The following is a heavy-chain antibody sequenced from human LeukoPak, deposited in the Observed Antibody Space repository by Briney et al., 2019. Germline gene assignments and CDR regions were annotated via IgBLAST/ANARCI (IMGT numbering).Heavy chain of an antibody. D-gene: IGHD4-11*01. V-gene: IGHV4-61*02. CDR3: ARGNSNYVFDD. J-gene: IGHJ4*02. CDR1: GGSISSGSYY. Sequence: SETLSLTCTVSGGSISSGSYYWSWIRQPAGKGLEWIGRIYTSGSTNYNPSLKSRVTISVDTSNNQFSLKLSSVTAADTAVYYCARGNSNYVFDDWGQGTLVTVSS. CDR2: IYTSGST.